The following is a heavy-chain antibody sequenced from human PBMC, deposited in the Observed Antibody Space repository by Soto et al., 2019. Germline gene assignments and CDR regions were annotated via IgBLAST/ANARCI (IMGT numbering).Heavy chain of an antibody. CDR3: ARMDYGEQADY. D-gene: IGHD4-17*01. J-gene: IGHJ4*02. CDR2: IYYSGST. V-gene: IGHV4-61*08. CDR1: GGSISSGGYY. Sequence: SETLSLTCTVSGGSISSGGYYWSWIRQHPGKGLEWIGYIYYSGSTNYNPSLKSRVTISVDTSKNQFSLKLSSVTAADTAVYYCARMDYGEQADYWGQGTLVTVSS.